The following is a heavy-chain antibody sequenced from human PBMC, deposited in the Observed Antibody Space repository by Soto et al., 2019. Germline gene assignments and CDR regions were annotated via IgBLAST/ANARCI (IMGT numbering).Heavy chain of an antibody. CDR2: ISYDGSNK. Sequence: GGSLRLSCAASGFTFSSYAMHWVRQAPGKGLEWVAVISYDGSNKYYADSVKGRFTISRDNSKNKLYLQMNSLRAEDTAVYYCARDKAAAGTWGYYYYYGMDVWGQGTTVTVSS. V-gene: IGHV3-30-3*01. CDR1: GFTFSSYA. CDR3: ARDKAAAGTWGYYYYYGMDV. D-gene: IGHD6-13*01. J-gene: IGHJ6*02.